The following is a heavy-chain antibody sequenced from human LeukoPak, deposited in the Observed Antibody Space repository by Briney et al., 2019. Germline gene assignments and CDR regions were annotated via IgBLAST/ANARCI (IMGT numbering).Heavy chain of an antibody. J-gene: IGHJ4*01. CDR1: GFTFSNYA. CDR3: GRDPSARVTMDV. V-gene: IGHV3-30*04. CDR2: VSHDGRNK. Sequence: GGSLRLSCAASGFTFSNYAMHWVRQAPGKGLEWVAFVSHDGRNKYYAESVKGRFTISRDSSKNPVSLQMNSLGAEDSALYYCGRDPSARVTMDVWGQGTLVTVSS. D-gene: IGHD3-3*01.